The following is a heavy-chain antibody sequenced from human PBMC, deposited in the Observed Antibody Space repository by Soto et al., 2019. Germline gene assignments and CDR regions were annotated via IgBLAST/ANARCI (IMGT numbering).Heavy chain of an antibody. D-gene: IGHD2-15*01. Sequence: QVQLQESGPGLVKPSQTLSLTCTVSGGSISSGGYSWSWIRQHPGKSLKWIGYIYYSGSTYNNPTLKSRVTISVDTSKNQFSLRLCCVMAADTAVYYCARIKIEVVAATERYYYYSMDVWGQGTTVTVSS. CDR3: ARIKIEVVAATERYYYYSMDV. V-gene: IGHV4-31*03. CDR2: IYYSGST. J-gene: IGHJ6*02. CDR1: GGSISSGGYS.